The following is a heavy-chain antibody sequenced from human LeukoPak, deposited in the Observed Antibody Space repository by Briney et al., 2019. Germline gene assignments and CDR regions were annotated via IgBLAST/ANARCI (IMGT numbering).Heavy chain of an antibody. CDR2: INHSGST. Sequence: SGTLSLTCAVYGGSFSGYYWSWIRQPPGKGLEWIGEINHSGSTNYNPSLKSRVTISVDTSKNQFSLKLSSVTAADTAVYYCARASITPDYWGQGTLVTVSS. D-gene: IGHD4-11*01. V-gene: IGHV4-34*01. CDR1: GGSFSGYY. J-gene: IGHJ4*02. CDR3: ARASITPDY.